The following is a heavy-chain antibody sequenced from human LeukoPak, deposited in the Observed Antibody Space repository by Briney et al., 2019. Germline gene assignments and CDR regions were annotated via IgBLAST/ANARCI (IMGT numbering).Heavy chain of an antibody. CDR2: ISGSGGST. CDR3: ARDPAVGFDY. D-gene: IGHD6-19*01. CDR1: GFTFSSYA. V-gene: IGHV3-23*01. Sequence: PGGSLRLSCAASGFTFSSYAMSWVRQAPGKGLEWVSAISGSGGSTYYADSVKGRFTISRDNAKNSLYLQMNSLRAEDTAVYYCARDPAVGFDYRGQGTLVTVSS. J-gene: IGHJ4*02.